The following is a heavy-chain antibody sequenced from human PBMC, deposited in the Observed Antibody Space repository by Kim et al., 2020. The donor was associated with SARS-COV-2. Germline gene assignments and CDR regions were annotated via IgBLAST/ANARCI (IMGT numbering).Heavy chain of an antibody. Sequence: GGSLRLSCATSGFTFSAYDMNWVRQVPGKGLEWLSFITTSSTTIYYADSVKGRFTISRDNAKNSLYLQMNSLRDEDTAVYFCVTDRWGGAFDIWGQGTMVTVSS. CDR3: VTDRWGGAFDI. CDR2: ITTSSTTI. J-gene: IGHJ3*02. CDR1: GFTFSAYD. D-gene: IGHD3-16*01. V-gene: IGHV3-48*02.